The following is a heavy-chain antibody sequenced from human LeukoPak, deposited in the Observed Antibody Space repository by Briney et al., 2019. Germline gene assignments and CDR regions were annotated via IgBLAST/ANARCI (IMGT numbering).Heavy chain of an antibody. V-gene: IGHV3-13*01. Sequence: PGGSLRLSCAASGFTFSSYDMHWVRQATGKGLEWVSAIDTAGDTYYPGSVKGRFTISRDNSKNTLYLQMNSLRAEDTAVYYCAREYQDCSGGSCYYLIDYWGQGTLVTVSS. J-gene: IGHJ4*02. CDR1: GFTFSSYD. D-gene: IGHD2-15*01. CDR2: IDTAGDT. CDR3: AREYQDCSGGSCYYLIDY.